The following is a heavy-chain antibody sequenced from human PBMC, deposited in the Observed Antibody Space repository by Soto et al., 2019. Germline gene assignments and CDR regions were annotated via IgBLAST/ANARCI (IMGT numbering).Heavy chain of an antibody. V-gene: IGHV1-18*01. CDR3: AREGESYYYYGMDV. D-gene: IGHD1-26*01. CDR1: GYTFSSYG. J-gene: IGHJ6*02. CDR2: ISAYNGNT. Sequence: ASVKVSCKASGYTFSSYGFSWVRQAPGQGLEWMGWISAYNGNTNYAQKLQGRVTMTTDTSTSTAYMELRSLRSDDTAVYYCAREGESYYYYGMDVWGQGTTVTVSS.